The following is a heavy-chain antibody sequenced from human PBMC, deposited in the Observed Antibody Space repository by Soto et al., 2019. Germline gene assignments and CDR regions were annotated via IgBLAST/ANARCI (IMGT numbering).Heavy chain of an antibody. J-gene: IGHJ3*02. Sequence: QVQLVQSGAEVKKPGSSVKVSCKASGGTFSSYAISWVRQAPGQGLDWMGGVIPIFGTANYAQQFQGRVTITEDESTSRAYMELRSLRSEDTAVYYCGRRQHIVVVTAILGGAFDIWGQGTMVTVSS. CDR3: GRRQHIVVVTAILGGAFDI. CDR2: VIPIFGTA. CDR1: GGTFSSYA. D-gene: IGHD2-21*02. V-gene: IGHV1-69*01.